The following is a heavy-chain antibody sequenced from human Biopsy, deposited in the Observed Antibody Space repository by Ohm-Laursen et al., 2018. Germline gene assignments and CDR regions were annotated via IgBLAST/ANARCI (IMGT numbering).Heavy chain of an antibody. D-gene: IGHD1-1*01. J-gene: IGHJ6*02. V-gene: IGHV1-18*04. CDR3: ARAKLEPVYYYYGMDV. CDR1: SYTFTDYN. Sequence: ASVKVSCKASSYTFTDYNIHWMRQAPGQGLEWMGWINTENGNTIYAQNLQGRVTMTANTSTSTAYMEVTSLRSDDTAVYYCARAKLEPVYYYYGMDVWGQGTTVTVSS. CDR2: INTENGNT.